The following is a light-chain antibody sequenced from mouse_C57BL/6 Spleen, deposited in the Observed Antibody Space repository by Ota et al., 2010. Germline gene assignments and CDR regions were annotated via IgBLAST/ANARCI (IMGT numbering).Light chain of an antibody. Sequence: DIQMTQTTSSLSASLGDRVTISCSASQGISNYLNWYQQKPDGTVKLLIYYTSSLHSGVHQGSVQWSGTDYSLTISNLEPEDIATYYCQQYSXLRTRFGGG. V-gene: IGKV10-94*01. J-gene: IGKJ2*01. CDR1: QGISNY. CDR2: YTS. CDR3: QQYSXLRTR.